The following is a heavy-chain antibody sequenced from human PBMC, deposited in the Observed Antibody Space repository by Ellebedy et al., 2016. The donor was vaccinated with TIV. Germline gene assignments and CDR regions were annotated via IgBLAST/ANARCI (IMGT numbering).Heavy chain of an antibody. CDR3: ARDSTVGGGSPNADRYFES. Sequence: GGSLRLXXTSSGFIFSSVGMHWVRQTPGKGLEWVAVISYDGSDTDYVDSVKGRFTISRDNSMDTLYLEMNSLRGEDTAVYYCARDSTVGGGSPNADRYFESWGQGTLVTVSS. CDR1: GFIFSSVG. D-gene: IGHD1-26*01. CDR2: ISYDGSDT. V-gene: IGHV3-30*03. J-gene: IGHJ4*02.